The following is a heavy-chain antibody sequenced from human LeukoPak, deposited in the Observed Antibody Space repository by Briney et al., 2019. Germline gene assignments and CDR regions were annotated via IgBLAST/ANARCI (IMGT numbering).Heavy chain of an antibody. J-gene: IGHJ3*02. Sequence: ASVKVSCKASGYTFASYDINWVRQATGQGLEWMGWMNPNSGNTGYAQKFQGRVTMTRNTSISTAYMELSSLRSEDTAVYYCARDPSGSIAGGLGAFDIWGQGTMVTVSS. CDR2: MNPNSGNT. D-gene: IGHD1-26*01. CDR1: GYTFASYD. CDR3: ARDPSGSIAGGLGAFDI. V-gene: IGHV1-8*01.